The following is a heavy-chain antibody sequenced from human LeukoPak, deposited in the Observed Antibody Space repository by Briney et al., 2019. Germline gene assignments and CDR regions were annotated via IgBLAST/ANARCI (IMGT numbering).Heavy chain of an antibody. Sequence: PSETLSLTCAVYAGSFSSYYWNWTRQPPGKGLEWIGEINHSGSTNYNPSLKSRVTISVDTSKNHFSLKLSSVTAADTAVFHSARRPYCSGGSCYSWVDYWGQGTLVTVSS. CDR2: INHSGST. D-gene: IGHD2-15*01. J-gene: IGHJ4*02. CDR3: ARRPYCSGGSCYSWVDY. V-gene: IGHV4-34*01. CDR1: AGSFSSYY.